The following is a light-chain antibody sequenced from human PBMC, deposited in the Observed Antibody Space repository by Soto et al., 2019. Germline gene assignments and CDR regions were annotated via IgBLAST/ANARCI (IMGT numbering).Light chain of an antibody. CDR2: GAS. J-gene: IGKJ1*01. Sequence: EIVLTQSPGTLSLSPGERATLSCRASQSVSSSYLAWYQQKPGQAPRLLIYGASSRATGIPDRFSGSGSGTDFTLTISRLEHEAFAVYYGQQYCSSPTVGQGTKVEIK. CDR3: QQYCSSPT. V-gene: IGKV3-20*01. CDR1: QSVSSSY.